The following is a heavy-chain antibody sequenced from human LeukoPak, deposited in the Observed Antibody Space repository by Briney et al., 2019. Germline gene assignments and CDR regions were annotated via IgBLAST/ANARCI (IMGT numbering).Heavy chain of an antibody. CDR1: GYTFTSYG. D-gene: IGHD2-21*01. V-gene: IGHV1-18*01. Sequence: ASVKVSCKASGYTFTSYGIGWERQAPGQGLEWMGWISAYNGNTNYAQKLQGRVTMTTDTSTSTAYMELRSLRSDDTAVYYCARDVDERNFDYWGQGTLVTVSS. J-gene: IGHJ4*02. CDR3: ARDVDERNFDY. CDR2: ISAYNGNT.